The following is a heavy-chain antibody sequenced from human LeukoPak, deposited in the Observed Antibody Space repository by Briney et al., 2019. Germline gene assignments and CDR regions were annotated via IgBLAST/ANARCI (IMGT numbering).Heavy chain of an antibody. CDR3: AKVAVHSSGWYGFDS. V-gene: IGHV3-23*01. CDR1: GFTFSSYA. CDR2: ISVSGGNT. J-gene: IGHJ5*01. Sequence: PGGSLRLSCVPSGFTFSSYAMTWVRQAPGKGLEWVSVISVSGGNTYYADSVKGRFTISRDNSKTTLYLQMNSLRVEDTAVYYCAKVAVHSSGWYGFDSWGQGTLVTVSS. D-gene: IGHD6-19*01.